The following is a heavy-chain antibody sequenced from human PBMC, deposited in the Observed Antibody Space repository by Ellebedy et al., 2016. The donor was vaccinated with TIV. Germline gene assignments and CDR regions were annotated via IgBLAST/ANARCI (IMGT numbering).Heavy chain of an antibody. Sequence: PGGSLRLSCAASGFTFSSYGMHWVRQAPGKGLEWVAVIWYDGSNKYYADSVKGRFTISRDNSKNTLYLQMNSLRAEDTAVYYCARDLKDYGDYFFDYWGQGTLVTVSS. D-gene: IGHD4-17*01. CDR1: GFTFSSYG. CDR3: ARDLKDYGDYFFDY. CDR2: IWYDGSNK. J-gene: IGHJ4*02. V-gene: IGHV3-33*08.